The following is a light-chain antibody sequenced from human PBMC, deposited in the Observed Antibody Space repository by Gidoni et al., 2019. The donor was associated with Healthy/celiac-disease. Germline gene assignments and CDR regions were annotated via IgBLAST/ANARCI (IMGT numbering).Light chain of an antibody. CDR1: KLGNKY. Sequence: SYELTQPPSVSVSPGQTASIPCSGDKLGNKYACWYQQKPGQSPVLVIYQDSRRPSGIPERFSGSNSGNTTTLTISVTQAMDEADYYCQAWDSSTRWVFGGGTKLTVL. CDR2: QDS. V-gene: IGLV3-1*01. J-gene: IGLJ3*02. CDR3: QAWDSSTRWV.